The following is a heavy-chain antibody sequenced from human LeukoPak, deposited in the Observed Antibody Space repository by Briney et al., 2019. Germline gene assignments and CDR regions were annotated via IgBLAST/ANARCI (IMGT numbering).Heavy chain of an antibody. CDR2: ISGSTGIT. J-gene: IGHJ6*03. Sequence: GGSLRLSCAASGFTFSSYAMSWVRQAPGKGLEWVSTISGSTGITYYADSVKGRFTFSRDNSKNTLYLQMNSLRAEDTAVYYCAKSSLRGGYFYSYMDVWGKGTTVTISS. CDR3: AKSSLRGGYFYSYMDV. D-gene: IGHD3-3*01. V-gene: IGHV3-23*01. CDR1: GFTFSSYA.